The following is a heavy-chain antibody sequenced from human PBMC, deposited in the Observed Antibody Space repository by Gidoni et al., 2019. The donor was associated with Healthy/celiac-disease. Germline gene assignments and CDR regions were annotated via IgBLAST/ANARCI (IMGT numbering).Heavy chain of an antibody. J-gene: IGHJ6*02. CDR3: ARDLRQQLVRGYYYYGMDV. CDR1: GFTVSSNY. Sequence: EVQLVETGGGLIQPGGSLRLSCAASGFTVSSNYMSWVRQAPGKGLEWVSVIYSGGSTYYADSVKGRFTISRDNSKNTLYLQMNSLRAEDTAVYYCARDLRQQLVRGYYYYGMDVWGQGTTVTVSS. V-gene: IGHV3-53*02. CDR2: IYSGGST. D-gene: IGHD6-13*01.